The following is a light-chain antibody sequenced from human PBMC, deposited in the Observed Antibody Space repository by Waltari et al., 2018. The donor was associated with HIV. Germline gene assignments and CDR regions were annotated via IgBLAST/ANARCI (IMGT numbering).Light chain of an antibody. Sequence: DIQLTQPRSLLSASVGDRATITCRASQGIGTSLAWDQQKPGKAPQLLISAASTLQPGVPTRFSGSGSGTEFTLTISGLQPEDFATYYCQQVKSNPFTFGPGTKVDFK. CDR1: QGIGTS. V-gene: IGKV1-9*01. CDR2: AAS. J-gene: IGKJ3*01. CDR3: QQVKSNPFT.